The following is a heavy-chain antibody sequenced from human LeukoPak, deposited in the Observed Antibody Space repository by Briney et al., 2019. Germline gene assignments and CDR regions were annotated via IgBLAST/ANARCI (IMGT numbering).Heavy chain of an antibody. CDR1: GGSISSSNW. D-gene: IGHD6-13*01. CDR3: ARARRTYSSSWYVFDY. V-gene: IGHV4-4*02. CDR2: IYLSGRT. Sequence: SETLSLTCAVSGGSISSSNWWNWVRQPPGKGLEWIGEIYLSGRTTYSPSLKSRVTISADKSKNQFSLKLSSVTAADTAVYYCARARRTYSSSWYVFDYWGQGTLVTVSS. J-gene: IGHJ4*02.